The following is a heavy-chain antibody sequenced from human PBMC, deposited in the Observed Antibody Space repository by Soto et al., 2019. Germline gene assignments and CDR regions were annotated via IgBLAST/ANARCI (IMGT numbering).Heavy chain of an antibody. CDR2: IWYDGSNK. V-gene: IGHV3-33*01. Sequence: GGSLRLSCAASGFTFSSYGMHWVRQAPGKGLEWVAVIWYDGSNKYYADSVKGRFTISRDNSKNTLYLQMNSLRAEDTAVYYCAREDSSSWPLGGLQVWGQGTLVTVSS. CDR3: AREDSSSWPLGGLQV. J-gene: IGHJ4*02. CDR1: GFTFSSYG. D-gene: IGHD6-13*01.